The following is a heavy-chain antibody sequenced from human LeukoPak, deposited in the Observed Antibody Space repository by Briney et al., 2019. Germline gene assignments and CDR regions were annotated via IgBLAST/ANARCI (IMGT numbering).Heavy chain of an antibody. CDR3: AKAVRWFGELDLYYFDY. CDR2: ISWNSGSI. V-gene: IGHV3-9*01. Sequence: GRSLRVSCAASGFTFDDYAMQWVRQAPGKGLEWVSWISWNSGSIGYADSVKGRFTISRDNAKNSLYVQMNSLRAEDTALYYCAKAVRWFGELDLYYFDYWGQGTLVTVSS. CDR1: GFTFDDYA. D-gene: IGHD3-10*01. J-gene: IGHJ4*02.